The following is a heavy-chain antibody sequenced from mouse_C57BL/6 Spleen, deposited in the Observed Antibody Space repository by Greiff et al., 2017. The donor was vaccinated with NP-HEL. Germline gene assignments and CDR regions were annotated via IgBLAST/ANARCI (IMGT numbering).Heavy chain of an antibody. CDR2: INPNNGGT. CDR3: ARRGYGSSRFAY. V-gene: IGHV1-26*01. D-gene: IGHD1-1*01. CDR1: GYTFTDYY. Sequence: VQLQQSGPELVKPGASVKISCKASGYTFTDYYMNWVKQSHGKSLEWIGDINPNNGGTSYNQKFKGKATLTVDKSSSTAYMELRSLTSEDSAVYYCARRGYGSSRFAYWGQGTLVTVSA. J-gene: IGHJ3*01.